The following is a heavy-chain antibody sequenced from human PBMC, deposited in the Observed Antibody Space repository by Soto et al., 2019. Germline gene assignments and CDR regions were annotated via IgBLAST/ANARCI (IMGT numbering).Heavy chain of an antibody. D-gene: IGHD6-19*01. CDR2: ISGSGGST. Sequence: EVQLFESGGGLVQPGGSLRLSCAASGFAFSSYAMSWVRQAPGKGLEWVSAISGSGGSTYYADSVKGRFTISRDNSKNTLYLQMNSLRAEDTAVYYCAKNEHGIAVAGTGVYSYWGQGTLVTVSS. J-gene: IGHJ4*02. CDR3: AKNEHGIAVAGTGVYSY. V-gene: IGHV3-23*01. CDR1: GFAFSSYA.